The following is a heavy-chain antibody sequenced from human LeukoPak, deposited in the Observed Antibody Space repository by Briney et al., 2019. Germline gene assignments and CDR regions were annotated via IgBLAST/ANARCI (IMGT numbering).Heavy chain of an antibody. Sequence: ASVKVSCKASGCTFTSYGISWVRQAPGQGLEWMGWISAYNGNTNYAQKLQGRVTMTTDTSTSTAYMELRSLRSDDTAVYYCARSRQQWLVPDYWGQGTLVTVSS. CDR3: ARSRQQWLVPDY. J-gene: IGHJ4*02. CDR1: GCTFTSYG. V-gene: IGHV1-18*01. CDR2: ISAYNGNT. D-gene: IGHD6-19*01.